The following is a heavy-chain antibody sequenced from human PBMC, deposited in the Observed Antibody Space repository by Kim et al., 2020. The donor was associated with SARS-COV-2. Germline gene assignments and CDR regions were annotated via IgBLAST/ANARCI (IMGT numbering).Heavy chain of an antibody. J-gene: IGHJ6*02. V-gene: IGHV3-30-3*01. CDR3: GGLGYGLDV. CDR1: GFSFSSYT. D-gene: IGHD3-3*01. CDR2: TSSDENKK. Sequence: GGSLRLSCSASGFSFSSYTMHWVRQAPGKGLEWVAVTSSDENKKYYADSVKGRFTISRDNFKNTLYLHMNSLGVEDTAVYYCGGLGYGLDVWGQGATV.